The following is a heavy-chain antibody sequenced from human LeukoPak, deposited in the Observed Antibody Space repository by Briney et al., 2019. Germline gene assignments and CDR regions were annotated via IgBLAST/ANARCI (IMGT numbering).Heavy chain of an antibody. CDR1: GGSISSYY. CDR2: IYYSGST. J-gene: IGHJ4*02. Sequence: SETLSLTCTVSGGSISSYYWSWLRQPPGKGQEGIGYIYYSGSTNYNPSLKSRVTISVDTSKNQFSLKLSSVTAADTAVYYCARAGYGDYVDYWGQGTLVTVSS. D-gene: IGHD4-17*01. V-gene: IGHV4-59*01. CDR3: ARAGYGDYVDY.